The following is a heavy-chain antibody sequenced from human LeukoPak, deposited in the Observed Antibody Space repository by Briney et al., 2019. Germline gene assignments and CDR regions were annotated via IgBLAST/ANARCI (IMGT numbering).Heavy chain of an antibody. D-gene: IGHD6-13*01. Sequence: PSETLSLTCTVSGPSISRYYWSWIRQPPGKGLEWIGHIFYSGSTLYNTSLQSRVTISVDTSKNQFSLKLTSVTVADTAVYYCASGPYPAAGTDHQFDYWGQGTLVTVSS. CDR2: IFYSGST. CDR3: ASGPYPAAGTDHQFDY. V-gene: IGHV4-59*01. CDR1: GPSISRYY. J-gene: IGHJ4*02.